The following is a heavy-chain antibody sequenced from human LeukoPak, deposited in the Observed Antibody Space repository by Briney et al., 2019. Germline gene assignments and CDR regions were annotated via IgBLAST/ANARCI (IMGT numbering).Heavy chain of an antibody. J-gene: IGHJ6*02. CDR1: GFTFSDYY. D-gene: IGHD4-17*01. V-gene: IGHV3-11*01. CDR2: ISSSGSTI. Sequence: GGSLRLSCAASGFTFSDYYMSWIRQAPGKGLEWVSYISSSGSTIYYADSVKGRFTISRDNAKNSLYLQMNSLRAEDTALYYCAKDVTHTVTAYGMDVWGQGTTVTVSS. CDR3: AKDVTHTVTAYGMDV.